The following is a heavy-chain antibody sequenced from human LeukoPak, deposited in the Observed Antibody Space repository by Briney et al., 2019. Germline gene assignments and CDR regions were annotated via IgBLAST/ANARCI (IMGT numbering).Heavy chain of an antibody. J-gene: IGHJ4*02. CDR3: AKDRGEQWLVTSFDY. CDR2: ISYDGSNK. Sequence: LPGRSLRLSCAASGFTFSSYGMHWVPQAPGKGLEWVAVISYDGSNKYYVDSVKGRFTISKDNSKNTLYLQMNSLRPEDTAVYYCAKDRGEQWLVTSFDYWGQGTLVTVSS. V-gene: IGHV3-30*18. CDR1: GFTFSSYG. D-gene: IGHD6-19*01.